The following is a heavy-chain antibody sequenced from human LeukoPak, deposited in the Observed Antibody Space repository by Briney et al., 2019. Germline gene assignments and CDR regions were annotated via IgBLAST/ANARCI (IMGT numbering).Heavy chain of an antibody. J-gene: IGHJ4*02. D-gene: IGHD3-10*01. Sequence: SGPTLVNPSETLSLTCTVSGASSGTYYWSWIRQPPGKGLEWIGFIYYTGRTSYNPSLKSRVTISVDTSKNHFSLRLTSVTAADTAVSYCARYLRSGLDYWGQGTLVTVSS. CDR3: ARYLRSGLDY. V-gene: IGHV4-59*01. CDR1: GASSGTYY. CDR2: IYYTGRT.